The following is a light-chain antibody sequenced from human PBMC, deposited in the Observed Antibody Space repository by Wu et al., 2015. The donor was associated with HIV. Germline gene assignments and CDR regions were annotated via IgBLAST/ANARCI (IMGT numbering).Light chain of an antibody. V-gene: IGKV1-27*01. CDR2: AAS. CDR1: QGISNY. CDR3: QKYNTAPWT. Sequence: DIQMTQSPSSLSASVGDRVTITCRASQGISNYLAWYQQKPGKVPKLLIYAASTSQSGVPSRFSGSGSGTDFTLTISSLQPEDVATYYCQKYNTAPWTFGQGPRWKSN. J-gene: IGKJ1*01.